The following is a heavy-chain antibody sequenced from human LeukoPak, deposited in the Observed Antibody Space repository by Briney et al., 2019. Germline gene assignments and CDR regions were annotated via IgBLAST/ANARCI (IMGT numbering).Heavy chain of an antibody. Sequence: ASVKVSCKASGYTFTNYGISWVRQAPGQGLEWMGWISAYNGNTNYAQKLQGRVTMTTDTSTSTAYMELRSLRSDDTAVYYCARDKTMVRGVDSVNFDYWGQGTLVTVSS. CDR3: ARDKTMVRGVDSVNFDY. CDR2: ISAYNGNT. CDR1: GYTFTNYG. D-gene: IGHD3-10*01. J-gene: IGHJ4*02. V-gene: IGHV1-18*01.